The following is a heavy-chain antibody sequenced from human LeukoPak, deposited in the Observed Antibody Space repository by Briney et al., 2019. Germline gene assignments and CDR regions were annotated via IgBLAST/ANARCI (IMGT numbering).Heavy chain of an antibody. CDR2: INPSGST. J-gene: IGHJ6*03. D-gene: IGHD3-22*01. CDR1: GGSFSGYH. CDR3: ARGRHNITMIVVVMTSVSYYLDV. Sequence: SETLSLTCAVYGGSFSGYHWTWIRQSPGKGLEWIGDINPSGSTYYNPSLKSRLTISVDTSKNQFSLKLRSVTAADTAVYYCARGRHNITMIVVVMTSVSYYLDVWGKGTTVTVS. V-gene: IGHV4-34*01.